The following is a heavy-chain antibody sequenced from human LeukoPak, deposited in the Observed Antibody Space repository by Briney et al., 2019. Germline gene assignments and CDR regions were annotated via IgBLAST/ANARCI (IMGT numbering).Heavy chain of an antibody. J-gene: IGHJ4*02. CDR2: ISGSGGGT. D-gene: IGHD3-22*01. V-gene: IGHV3-23*01. Sequence: GGSLRLSCAASGFTFSTYAMSWVRQAAGKGLEWVSLISGSGGGTYYADSVKGRFTISRDNSKNTLYLQMNSLRAEDTAVYYCAKEPSYYDSSGYYLLWGQGTLVTVSS. CDR1: GFTFSTYA. CDR3: AKEPSYYDSSGYYLL.